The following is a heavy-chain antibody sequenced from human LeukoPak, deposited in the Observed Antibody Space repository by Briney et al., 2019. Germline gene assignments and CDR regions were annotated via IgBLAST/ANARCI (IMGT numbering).Heavy chain of an antibody. J-gene: IGHJ4*02. D-gene: IGHD3-10*01. CDR2: INPNSGGT. CDR3: ARRKDYYGAFDY. Sequence: APVKVSCKASGYTFTGYYMHWVRQTPGQGLEWMGWINPNSGGTNYAQKFQGRVTMTRDTSISTAYMELSRLRSDDTAVYYCARRKDYYGAFDYWGQGTLVTVSS. V-gene: IGHV1-2*02. CDR1: GYTFTGYY.